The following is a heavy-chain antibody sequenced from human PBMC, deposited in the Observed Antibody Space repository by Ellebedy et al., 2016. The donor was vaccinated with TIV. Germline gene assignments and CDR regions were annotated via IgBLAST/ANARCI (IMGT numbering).Heavy chain of an antibody. CDR2: ISSSSSYI. CDR3: ARDGASFYAFDI. V-gene: IGHV3-21*01. Sequence: PGGSLRLSCAASGFTFSSYSMNWVRQAPGKGLEWVSSISSSSSYIYYADSVKGRFTISRDNAKNSLYLQMNSLRAEDTAVYYCARDGASFYAFDIWGQGTMVTVSS. CDR1: GFTFSSYS. J-gene: IGHJ3*02. D-gene: IGHD2/OR15-2a*01.